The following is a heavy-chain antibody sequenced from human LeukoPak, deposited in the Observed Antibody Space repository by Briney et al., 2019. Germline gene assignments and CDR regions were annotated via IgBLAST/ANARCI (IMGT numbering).Heavy chain of an antibody. CDR1: GDSVSSNSAA. CDR3: ARQVDGDYFSLWYAFDI. Sequence: SQTLSLTCAISGDSVSSNSAAWNWIRQSPSGGLEWLGRTYYRSEWYSDYALSVRSRIIVNPDTSKNQFSLQLNSVTPDDTAVYYCARQVDGDYFSLWYAFDIWGQGTLVTVSS. J-gene: IGHJ3*02. V-gene: IGHV6-1*01. D-gene: IGHD4-17*01. CDR2: TYYRSEWYS.